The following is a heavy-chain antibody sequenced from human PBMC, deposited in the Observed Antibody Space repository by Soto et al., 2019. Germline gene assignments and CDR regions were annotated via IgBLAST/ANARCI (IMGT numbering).Heavy chain of an antibody. J-gene: IGHJ5*02. CDR1: GYTFTSYG. V-gene: IGHV1-18*01. CDR2: IIAYNGNT. D-gene: IGHD2-8*01. CDR3: ARAKGMMYNSWFEP. Sequence: ASVKVSCKASGYTFTSYGISWVRQAPGQGLEWMGWIIAYNGNTNYAHKLQGRVTITTDTATSTAYMELRSLRSEDRAVSYSARAKGMMYNSWFEPWGQANLVTVSS.